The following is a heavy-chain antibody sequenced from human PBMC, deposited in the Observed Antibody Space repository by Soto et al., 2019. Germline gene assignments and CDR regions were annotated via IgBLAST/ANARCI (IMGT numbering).Heavy chain of an antibody. CDR2: IIPIFGTA. D-gene: IGHD2-15*01. V-gene: IGHV1-69*13. J-gene: IGHJ4*02. Sequence: SVKLSCTASGGNWSSYAISWVRQAPGQGLEWMGGIIPIFGTANYAQKFQGRVTITADESTSTAYMELSSLRSEDTAVYYCARGSGLDDFDYWGQGTLVTVSS. CDR3: ARGSGLDDFDY. CDR1: GGNWSSYA.